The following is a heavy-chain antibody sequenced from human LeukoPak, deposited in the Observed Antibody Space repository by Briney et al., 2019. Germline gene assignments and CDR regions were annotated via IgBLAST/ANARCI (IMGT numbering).Heavy chain of an antibody. CDR2: ISGSGGST. D-gene: IGHD6-19*01. V-gene: IGHV3-23*01. CDR3: AKDEWLVRRFDY. CDR1: GFTFSSYA. J-gene: IGHJ4*02. Sequence: GGSLRLSCAASGFTFSSYAMSWVRQAPGKGLEWVSAISGSGGSTYYADSVKGRFTISRDSSKNTLYLQMNSLRAEDTAVYYCAKDEWLVRRFDYWGQGTLVTVSS.